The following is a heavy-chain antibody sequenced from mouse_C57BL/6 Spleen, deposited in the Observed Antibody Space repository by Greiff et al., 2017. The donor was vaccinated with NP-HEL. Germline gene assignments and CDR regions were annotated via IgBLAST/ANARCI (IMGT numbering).Heavy chain of an antibody. D-gene: IGHD1-1*01. CDR1: GFNIKNTY. CDR3: ASEDYCVSSPPPY. CDR2: IDPANGNT. Sequence: EVQLVESVAELVRPGASVKLSCTASGFNIKNTYMHWVKQRPEQGLEWIGRIDPANGNTKYAPKFQGKATITADTSSNTAYLQLSSLTSEDTAIYYCASEDYCVSSPPPYWGQGTLVTVSA. V-gene: IGHV14-3*01. J-gene: IGHJ3*01.